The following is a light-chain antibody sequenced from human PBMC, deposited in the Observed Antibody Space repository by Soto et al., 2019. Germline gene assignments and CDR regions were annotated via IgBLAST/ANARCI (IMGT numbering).Light chain of an antibody. CDR1: SSNFGSEP. V-gene: IGLV1-44*01. J-gene: IGLJ1*01. CDR2: SNN. CDR3: AAWDESLNGPYV. Sequence: QSVLTQPPSASGTPGQRVTISCSGSSSNFGSEPVNWYQHLPGAAPRLLIYSNNQRPSGVPDRFSGSKSGTSASLAISGLQSEDEGEYYCAAWDESLNGPYVFGSGTKLTVL.